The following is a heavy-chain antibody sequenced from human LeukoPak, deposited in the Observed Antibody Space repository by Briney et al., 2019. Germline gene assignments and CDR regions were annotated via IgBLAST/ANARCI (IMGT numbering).Heavy chain of an antibody. CDR1: GFTFGTFG. CDR3: TRELVSSGTGYFDL. J-gene: IGHJ2*01. V-gene: IGHV3-23*01. Sequence: GGSLRLSCEASGFTFGTFGMAWVRQSPGKGVQLVSGITGSSTWTYYAASVKGRFTVSRDNSQNTLHLQMNSLRADDTAVYYCTRELVSSGTGYFDLWGRGTLVTVSS. CDR2: ITGSSTWT. D-gene: IGHD3-10*01.